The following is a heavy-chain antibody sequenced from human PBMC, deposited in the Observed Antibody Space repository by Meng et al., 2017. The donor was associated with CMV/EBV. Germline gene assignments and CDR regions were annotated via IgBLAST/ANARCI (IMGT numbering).Heavy chain of an antibody. D-gene: IGHD6-19*01. J-gene: IGHJ6*02. CDR1: GFTFSSYW. Sequence: GGSLRLSCAASGFTFSSYWMSWVRQAPGKGLEWVANIKQDGSEKYYVDSVKGRFTISRDNANNSLYLQMNSLRAEDTAVYYCATDSIAVAAPYYYGMDVWGQGTTVTVSS. CDR2: IKQDGSEK. V-gene: IGHV3-7*01. CDR3: ATDSIAVAAPYYYGMDV.